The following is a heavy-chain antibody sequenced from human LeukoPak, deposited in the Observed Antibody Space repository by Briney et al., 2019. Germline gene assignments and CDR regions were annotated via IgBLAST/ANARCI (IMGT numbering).Heavy chain of an antibody. CDR3: ARVWCSSTSCYYYFDY. Sequence: GASVKVSCKASGYTFTSYGISWVRQAPGQGLEWMGWISAYNGNTNYAQKLQGRVTMTTDTSTSTAYMELRSLRSDDTAVYYCARVWCSSTSCYYYFDYWGLGTLVTVSS. D-gene: IGHD2-2*01. V-gene: IGHV1-18*01. CDR1: GYTFTSYG. J-gene: IGHJ4*02. CDR2: ISAYNGNT.